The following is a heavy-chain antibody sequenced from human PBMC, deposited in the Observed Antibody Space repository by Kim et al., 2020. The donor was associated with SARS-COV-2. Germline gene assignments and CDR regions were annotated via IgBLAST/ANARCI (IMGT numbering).Heavy chain of an antibody. CDR1: GFTFSSYG. D-gene: IGHD2-21*02. CDR3: ARDVGQVVVTWGFDY. CDR2: ISYDGSNK. V-gene: IGHV3-33*05. J-gene: IGHJ4*02. Sequence: GGSLRLSCAASGFTFSSYGMHWVRQAPGKGLEWVAAISYDGSNKYYADSVKGRFTISRDNSKNTLYLQMNSLRAEDTAVYYCARDVGQVVVTWGFDYWGQGTLVTVSS.